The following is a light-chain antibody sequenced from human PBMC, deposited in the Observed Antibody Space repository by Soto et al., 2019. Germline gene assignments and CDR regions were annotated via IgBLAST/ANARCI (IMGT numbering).Light chain of an antibody. CDR3: LLSYNGAPAV. Sequence: QAVVTQESSLTVSPGGTVTLTCGSSTGPVTTAHYPYWFQQKPGQAPKTLIYDTVYEHSWTPARFSASILGGKAALILSGAQPEDEADYYCLLSYNGAPAVFGGGTQLTVL. CDR2: DTV. J-gene: IGLJ7*01. CDR1: TGPVTTAHY. V-gene: IGLV7-46*01.